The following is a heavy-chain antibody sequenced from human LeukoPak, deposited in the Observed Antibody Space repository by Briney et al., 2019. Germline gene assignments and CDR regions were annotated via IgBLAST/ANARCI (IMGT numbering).Heavy chain of an antibody. CDR2: ISSTSSYI. Sequence: PGGSLRLSCAVSGFTFSNYNFYWVRQAPGKGLEWVSSISSTSSYIYYADSVTGRFAISRDNAKNTLYLQMNSLRAEDTAVYYCARALWSGPVYYGMDVWGQGTTVTVSS. D-gene: IGHD3-10*01. CDR3: ARALWSGPVYYGMDV. V-gene: IGHV3-21*06. CDR1: GFTFSNYN. J-gene: IGHJ6*02.